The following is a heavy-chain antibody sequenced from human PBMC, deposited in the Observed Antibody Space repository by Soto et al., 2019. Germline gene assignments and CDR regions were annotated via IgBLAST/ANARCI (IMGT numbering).Heavy chain of an antibody. D-gene: IGHD3-10*01. V-gene: IGHV3-30*18. CDR1: GFTFSSYG. CDR2: ISYDGSNK. CDR3: AKSGPGTVDY. J-gene: IGHJ4*02. Sequence: QVQLVESGGGVVQPGRSLRLSCAASGFTFSSYGMHWVRQAPGKGLEWVAVISYDGSNKYYADSVKGRFTISRDNSKNTLYLQMNSLRAEATAVYYCAKSGPGTVDYWGQGTLVTVSS.